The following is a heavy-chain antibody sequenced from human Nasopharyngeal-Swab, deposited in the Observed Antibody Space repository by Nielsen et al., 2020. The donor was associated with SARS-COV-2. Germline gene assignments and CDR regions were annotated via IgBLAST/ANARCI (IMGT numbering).Heavy chain of an antibody. CDR3: ASPGQWELPYPDYYGMDV. Sequence: SVKVSCKASGGTFSSYAISWVRQAPGRGLEWMGGIIPIFGTANYAQKFQGRVTITADESTSTAYMELSSLRSEDTAVYYCASPGQWELPYPDYYGMDVWGQGTTVTVSS. CDR2: IIPIFGTA. CDR1: GGTFSSYA. D-gene: IGHD1-26*01. V-gene: IGHV1-69*13. J-gene: IGHJ6*02.